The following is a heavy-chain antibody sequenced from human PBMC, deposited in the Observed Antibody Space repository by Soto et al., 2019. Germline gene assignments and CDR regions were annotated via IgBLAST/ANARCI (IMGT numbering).Heavy chain of an antibody. CDR2: MNPNSGNT. D-gene: IGHD6-13*01. J-gene: IGHJ4*02. CDR1: GYTFTSYD. Sequence: QVQLVQSGAEVKKPGASVKVSCKASGYTFTSYDINWVRQATGQGLEWMGWMNPNSGNTGYLQKFQGRVTMTRNTSISTAYMELSSLRSDDTAVYYCSREHSSRWRFDYWWQGTLVTVSS. V-gene: IGHV1-8*01. CDR3: SREHSSRWRFDY.